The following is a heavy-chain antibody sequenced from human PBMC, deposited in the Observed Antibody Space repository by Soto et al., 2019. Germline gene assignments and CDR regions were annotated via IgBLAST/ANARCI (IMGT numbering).Heavy chain of an antibody. CDR1: GYTFTDYY. V-gene: IGHV1-2*02. CDR2: INPNSGGT. J-gene: IGHJ6*02. Sequence: ASVKVSCKASGYTFTDYYMHWVRQAPGQGLEWMGWINPNSGGTDYAQKFQGRVTMTRDTSISTAHMELTRLRSDDTAVYYCARIHYGDHLGLYNYYGVDVWGQGTTVTVSS. CDR3: ARIHYGDHLGLYNYYGVDV. D-gene: IGHD4-17*01.